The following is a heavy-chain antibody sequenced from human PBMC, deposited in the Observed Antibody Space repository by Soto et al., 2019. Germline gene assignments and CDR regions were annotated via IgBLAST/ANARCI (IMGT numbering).Heavy chain of an antibody. D-gene: IGHD1-26*01. CDR2: IYHSGST. J-gene: IGHJ4*02. CDR1: GGSISSSNW. CDR3: ARFWVGGSSGYYFDY. V-gene: IGHV4-4*02. Sequence: SETLSLTCAVSGGSISSSNWWSWVRQPPGKGLEWIGEIYHSGSTNYNPSLKSRVTISVDKSKNQFSLKLSSVTAADTAAYYCARFWVGGSSGYYFDYWGQGTLVTVSS.